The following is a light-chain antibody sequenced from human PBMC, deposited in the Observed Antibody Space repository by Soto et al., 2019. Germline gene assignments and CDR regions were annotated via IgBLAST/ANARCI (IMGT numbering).Light chain of an antibody. CDR1: QSISTW. V-gene: IGKV1-5*03. J-gene: IGKJ1*01. CDR3: QQYNRYST. CDR2: KAS. Sequence: DIQMTQSPSTLSASVGDRVTITCRASQSISTWLAWYQQEPGKAPKLLIHKASNLESGVPSRFSGSGSGTEFTLTISSLQPDDSATYYCQQYNRYSTFGQGTKVDIK.